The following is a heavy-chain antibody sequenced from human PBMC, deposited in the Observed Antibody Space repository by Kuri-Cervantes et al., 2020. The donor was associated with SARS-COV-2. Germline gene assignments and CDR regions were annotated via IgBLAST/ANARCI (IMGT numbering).Heavy chain of an antibody. V-gene: IGHV3-30*02. J-gene: IGHJ4*02. D-gene: IGHD3-22*01. Sequence: GGSLRLSCAASGFTFSSYSMNWVRQAPGKGLEWVAFIRYDGSNKYYADSVKGRFTISRDNSKNTLYLQMNSLRAEDTAVYYCANLGDYDSSGYPLVGYWGQGTLVTVSS. CDR3: ANLGDYDSSGYPLVGY. CDR2: IRYDGSNK. CDR1: GFTFSSYS.